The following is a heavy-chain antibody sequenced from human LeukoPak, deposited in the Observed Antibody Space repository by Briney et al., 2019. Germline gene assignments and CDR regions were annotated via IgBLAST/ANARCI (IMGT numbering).Heavy chain of an antibody. Sequence: GGSLRLSCAASGFTFSSYWMSWVRQAPGKGLEWVANIKQDGSEKYYVDSVKGRFTISRDNAKKSLYLQMNSLRAEDTAVYYCAREITYQHSSAYDYWGQGTRVTVSS. D-gene: IGHD3-22*01. V-gene: IGHV3-7*01. J-gene: IGHJ4*02. CDR3: AREITYQHSSAYDY. CDR1: GFTFSSYW. CDR2: IKQDGSEK.